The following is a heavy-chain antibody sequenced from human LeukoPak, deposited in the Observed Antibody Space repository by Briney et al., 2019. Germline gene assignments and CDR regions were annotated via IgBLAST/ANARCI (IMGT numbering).Heavy chain of an antibody. CDR2: IYYSGST. J-gene: IGHJ5*02. V-gene: IGHV4-39*07. CDR3: ARGSYYQFWFDP. Sequence: SETLSLTCTVSGGSISSSSYYWGWIRQPPGKGLEWIGSIYYSGSTYYNPSLKSRVTISVDTSKNQFSLKLSSVTAADTAVYYCARGSYYQFWFDPWGQGTLVTVSS. D-gene: IGHD1-26*01. CDR1: GGSISSSSYY.